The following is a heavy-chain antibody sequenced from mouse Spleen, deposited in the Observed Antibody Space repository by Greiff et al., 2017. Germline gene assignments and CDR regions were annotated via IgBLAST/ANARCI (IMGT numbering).Heavy chain of an antibody. J-gene: IGHJ2*01. CDR3: ARSGLTFDY. D-gene: IGHD3-1*01. CDR1: GYAFSSSW. V-gene: IGHV1-82*01. Sequence: QVQLQQSGPELVKPGASVKISCKASGYAFSSSWMNWVKQRPGKGLEWIGRIYPGDGDTNYNGKFKGKATLTADKSSSTAYMQLSSLTSEDSAVYFCARSGLTFDYWGQGTTLTVSS. CDR2: IYPGDGDT.